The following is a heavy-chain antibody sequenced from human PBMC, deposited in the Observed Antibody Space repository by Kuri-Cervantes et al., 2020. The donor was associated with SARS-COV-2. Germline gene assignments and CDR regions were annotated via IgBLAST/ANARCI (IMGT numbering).Heavy chain of an antibody. CDR2: IWYDGSNK. V-gene: IGHV3-33*08. Sequence: GESLKISCAASGSTFSGSAMHWVRQAPGKGLEWVAVIWYDGSNKYYADSVKGRFTISRDNSKNTLYLQMNSLRAEDTAVYYCARDLAYWGQGTLVTVSS. D-gene: IGHD3-16*01. CDR3: ARDLAY. CDR1: GSTFSGSA. J-gene: IGHJ4*02.